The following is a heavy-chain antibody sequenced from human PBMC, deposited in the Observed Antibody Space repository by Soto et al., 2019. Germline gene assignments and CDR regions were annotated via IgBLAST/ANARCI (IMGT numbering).Heavy chain of an antibody. J-gene: IGHJ6*03. CDR2: MYNSGST. CDR3: ARSLTTVADYYYYYMDV. V-gene: IGHV4-59*08. Sequence: SETLSLTCTVSGGSINSHYWSWIRQTPGRGLEWIAYMYNSGSTDYNPAFKSRVTISVDTSKNQFSLKLSSVTAADTAVYYCARSLTTVADYYYYYMDVWGKGTTVTVAS. CDR1: GGSINSHY. D-gene: IGHD4-4*01.